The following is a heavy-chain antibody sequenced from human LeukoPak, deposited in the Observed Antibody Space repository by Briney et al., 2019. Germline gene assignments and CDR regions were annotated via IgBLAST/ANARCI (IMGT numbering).Heavy chain of an antibody. J-gene: IGHJ4*02. CDR1: GFTFSRYW. V-gene: IGHV3-7*01. D-gene: IGHD6-19*01. CDR3: ARDFSSGTYYFDY. Sequence: GGSLRLSCVVSGFTFSRYWMSWVRQPPGKGLEWVANIKQDGSEKYYVGSVRGRFTISRDNAKKSLYLQMNSLGAEDTASYYCARDFSSGTYYFDYWGQGTLVTVSS. CDR2: IKQDGSEK.